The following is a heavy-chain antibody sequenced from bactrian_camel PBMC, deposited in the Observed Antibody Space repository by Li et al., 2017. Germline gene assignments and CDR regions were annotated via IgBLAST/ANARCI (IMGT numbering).Heavy chain of an antibody. D-gene: IGHD2*01. V-gene: IGHV3S1*01. J-gene: IGHJ4*01. CDR1: LYTWSRYR. CDR3: ATDDPRLIACGSSCRPY. Sequence: VQLVESGGGSVQAGESPTLSCVASLYTWSRYRMAWFRQAPGKEREGVAALTTSGGGTTFYADSVKGRFTISRDNAKNTLTLQMNSLKTEDTGVYYCATDDPRLIACGSSCRPYWGQGTQVTVS. CDR2: LTTSGGGTT.